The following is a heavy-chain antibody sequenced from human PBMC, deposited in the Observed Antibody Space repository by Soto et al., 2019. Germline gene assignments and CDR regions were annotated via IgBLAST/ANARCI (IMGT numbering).Heavy chain of an antibody. D-gene: IGHD3-10*01. CDR1: GFTFNNYA. V-gene: IGHV3-23*01. CDR3: AKGRADSGSLTPRFDF. CDR2: ISGGGDTT. J-gene: IGHJ4*02. Sequence: EVQLLESGGGLVQPGGSLRLSCAASGFTFNNYAMTWVRQAPGKGLEWVSAISGGGDTTSYADSVKGRFTVSRDGSKNRMYLQMIRRRAEDTALYYCAKGRADSGSLTPRFDFWGQGTLVNVSS.